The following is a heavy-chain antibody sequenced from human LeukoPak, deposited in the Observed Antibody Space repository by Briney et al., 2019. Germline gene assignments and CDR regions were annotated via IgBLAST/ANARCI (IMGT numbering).Heavy chain of an antibody. Sequence: GGSLRLSCAASGFTFSDYYMSWIRQAPGKGLEWVSYISSSGSTIYYADSVKGRFTISRDHAKNSLYLQMNSLRAEDTAIYYCAKDSSTTVTTKGGPRRSFDYWGLGTLVTVSS. CDR3: AKDSSTTVTTKGGPRRSFDY. D-gene: IGHD4-17*01. J-gene: IGHJ4*02. CDR1: GFTFSDYY. CDR2: ISSSGSTI. V-gene: IGHV3-11*01.